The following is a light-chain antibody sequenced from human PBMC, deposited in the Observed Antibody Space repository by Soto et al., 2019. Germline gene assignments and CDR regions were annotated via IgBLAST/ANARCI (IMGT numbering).Light chain of an antibody. CDR2: AAS. CDR1: QAISTS. CDR3: QATYQPPPT. Sequence: DIQMTQSPSSLSASVGDRVTISCRASQAISTSLNWYQQKPGTAPKLLIYAASSLQTEVPSRFTGSGSATYFTLSISSLHPEDVATYHCQATYQPPPTFGQGTKVDIK. J-gene: IGKJ2*01. V-gene: IGKV1-39*01.